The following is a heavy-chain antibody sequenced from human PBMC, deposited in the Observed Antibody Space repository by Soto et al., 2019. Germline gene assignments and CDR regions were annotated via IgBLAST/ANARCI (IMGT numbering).Heavy chain of an antibody. Sequence: QVQLQESGPGLVKPSETLSLTCTVSGGSISSYYWSWIRQPPGKGLELIRYIYYSGSTNYNPSLMSRVTISVEPSKNQFSLKLCSVTAADTAVYYCAGTIFGVVREIYGMDVWGQGTTVTVSS. J-gene: IGHJ6*02. D-gene: IGHD3-3*01. CDR2: IYYSGST. CDR1: GGSISSYY. CDR3: AGTIFGVVREIYGMDV. V-gene: IGHV4-59*01.